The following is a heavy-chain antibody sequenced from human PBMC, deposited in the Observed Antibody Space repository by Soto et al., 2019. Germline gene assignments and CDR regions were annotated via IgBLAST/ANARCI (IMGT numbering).Heavy chain of an antibody. Sequence: GESLKISCKGFGYSFTNSWITWVRQMPGKGLEWMGKIDPSDSYADYSPSFQGHVTISADKSISTVFLHWSSLKASDTAIYYCARATIIAARPLDHWGQGTQITVSS. CDR2: IDPSDSYA. J-gene: IGHJ4*02. D-gene: IGHD6-6*01. CDR3: ARATIIAARPLDH. V-gene: IGHV5-10-1*01. CDR1: GYSFTNSW.